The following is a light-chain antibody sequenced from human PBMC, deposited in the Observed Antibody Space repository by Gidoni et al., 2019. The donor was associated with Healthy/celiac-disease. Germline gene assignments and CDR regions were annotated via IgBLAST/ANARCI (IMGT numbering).Light chain of an antibody. CDR1: QSISTY. CDR3: QQSYSTPRVT. Sequence: DIQMTQSPSSLSASVGDRVTITCRASQSISTYLNWYQQKPGKAPKLLVYAASSLQSGVPSRFSGSESGTDFTLTISSLQPEEFATYDCQQSYSTPRVTFXPXTRVDIK. CDR2: AAS. V-gene: IGKV1-39*01. J-gene: IGKJ3*01.